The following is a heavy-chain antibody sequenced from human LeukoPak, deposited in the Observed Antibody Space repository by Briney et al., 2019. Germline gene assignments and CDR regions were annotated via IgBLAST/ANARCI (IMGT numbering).Heavy chain of an antibody. CDR2: ISIYDGKT. CDR3: ARGVRENGSLYTVHFDY. CDR1: GYTLTSYG. J-gene: IGHJ4*02. V-gene: IGHV1-18*01. D-gene: IGHD1-26*01. Sequence: GASVKVSCKASGYTLTSYGISWVRQAPGQGLEWMGWISIYDGKTLYAQKFQGRVTMTTDTSTSTAYMELRSLRSDDTAVYYCARGVRENGSLYTVHFDYWGQGTLVTVSS.